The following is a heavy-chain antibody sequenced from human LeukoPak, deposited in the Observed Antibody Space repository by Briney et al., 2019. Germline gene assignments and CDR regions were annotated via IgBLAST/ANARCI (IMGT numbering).Heavy chain of an antibody. CDR1: GFTFSDYY. V-gene: IGHV3-11*01. CDR3: AKDTGDSSGSQPDYYYYGMDV. CDR2: ISSSGSAI. Sequence: GGSLRLSCAASGFTFSDYYMSWIRQAPGKGLEWVSYISSSGSAIYYADSVKGRFTISRDNAKNSLYLQMNSLRAEDTAVYYCAKDTGDSSGSQPDYYYYGMDVWGQGTTVTVSS. D-gene: IGHD6-19*01. J-gene: IGHJ6*02.